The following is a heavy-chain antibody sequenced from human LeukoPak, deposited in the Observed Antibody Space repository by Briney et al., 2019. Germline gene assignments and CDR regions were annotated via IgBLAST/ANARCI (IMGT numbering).Heavy chain of an antibody. CDR2: IYYSGST. CDR1: GGAIKNYY. V-gene: IGHV4-59*08. Sequence: SETLSLTCTVSGGAIKNYYWSWIRQPPGKGLEWIGYIYYSGSTNYNPSLKSRVTISVDTSKNQFSLKLSSVTAADTAVYYCARVEERQLLIGAFDIWGQGTMVTVSS. CDR3: ARVEERQLLIGAFDI. D-gene: IGHD2-2*01. J-gene: IGHJ3*02.